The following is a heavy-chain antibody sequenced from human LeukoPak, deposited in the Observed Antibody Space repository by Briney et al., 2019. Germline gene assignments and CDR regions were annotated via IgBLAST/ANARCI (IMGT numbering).Heavy chain of an antibody. CDR2: INPNSGGT. CDR3: ARVGVGYQTYYYYGMDV. D-gene: IGHD2-2*01. J-gene: IGHJ6*02. CDR1: GYTFTGYY. V-gene: IGHV1-2*02. Sequence: ASVKVSCKASGYTFTGYYMHWVRQAPGQGLEWMGWINPNSGGTNYAQKFQGRVTMTRDTSISTAYMELSRLRSDDTVVYYCARVGVGYQTYYYYGMDVWGQGTTVTVSS.